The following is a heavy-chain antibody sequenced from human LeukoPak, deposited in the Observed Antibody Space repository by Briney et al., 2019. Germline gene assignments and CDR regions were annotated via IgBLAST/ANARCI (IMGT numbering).Heavy chain of an antibody. J-gene: IGHJ6*02. Sequence: GGPPRESYSASGFTFSSYSLKGVLQAPGLAPLVFSSISSSSSYIYYADSVKGRFTISRDNVKNSLYLQMNSLRAEDTAVYYCARAGDGVGYLYYYGMDVWGQGTTVTVSS. V-gene: IGHV3-21*01. D-gene: IGHD2-8*01. CDR1: GFTFSSYS. CDR2: ISSSSSYI. CDR3: ARAGDGVGYLYYYGMDV.